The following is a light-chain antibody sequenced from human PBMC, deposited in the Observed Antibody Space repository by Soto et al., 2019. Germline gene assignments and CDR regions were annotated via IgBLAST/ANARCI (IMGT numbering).Light chain of an antibody. Sequence: DIQMTQSPSTLSVSVGDRVTITCRASESINGWLAWYQQKPGKAPKILIYDASKLERGVPSRLSGSGSGAELTLTMSSLKPDALAIYYCKPYSSYPLTFGVGTKVEL. V-gene: IGKV1-5*01. CDR3: KPYSSYPLT. CDR1: ESINGW. J-gene: IGKJ4*01. CDR2: DAS.